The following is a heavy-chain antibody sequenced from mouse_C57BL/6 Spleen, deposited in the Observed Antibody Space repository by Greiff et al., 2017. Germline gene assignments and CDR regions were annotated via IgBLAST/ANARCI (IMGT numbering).Heavy chain of an antibody. CDR3: TRERDSNWYFDV. V-gene: IGHV1-5*01. CDR2: IYPGNSDT. CDR1: GYTFTSYW. Sequence: EVKLQQSGTVLARPGASVKMSCKTSGYTFTSYWMHWVKQRPGQGLEWIGAIYPGNSDTSYNQKFKGKAKLTAVTYASTAYMELSSLTYEDSAVYYCTRERDSNWYFDVWGTGTTVTVSS. D-gene: IGHD2-5*01. J-gene: IGHJ1*03.